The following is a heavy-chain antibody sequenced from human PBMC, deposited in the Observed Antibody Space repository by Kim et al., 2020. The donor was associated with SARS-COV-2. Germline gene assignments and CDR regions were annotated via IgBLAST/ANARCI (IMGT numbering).Heavy chain of an antibody. CDR1: GFTFSSYA. D-gene: IGHD3-22*01. J-gene: IGHJ4*02. Sequence: GGSLRLSCAASGFTFSSYAMSWVRQAPGKGLEWVSTISGSGGSTYYADSVKGRFTISRDNSKNTLYLQMNGLRAEDTAVYYCAKERIVVVIGAFGNWGQGTLVTVSS. V-gene: IGHV3-23*01. CDR3: AKERIVVVIGAFGN. CDR2: ISGSGGST.